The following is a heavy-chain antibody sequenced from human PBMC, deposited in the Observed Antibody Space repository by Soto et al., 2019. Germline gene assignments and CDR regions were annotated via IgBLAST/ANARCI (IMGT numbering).Heavy chain of an antibody. CDR3: ARLYSSGWYGPGRY. D-gene: IGHD6-19*01. CDR2: INWNGGST. J-gene: IGHJ4*02. V-gene: IGHV3-20*04. Sequence: GGSLRLSCAASGFTFDDYGMSLVRQAPGKGLEWVSGINWNGGSTGYADSVKGRFTISRDNAKNSLYLQMNSLRAEDTALYYCARLYSSGWYGPGRYWGQGTQVTVSS. CDR1: GFTFDDYG.